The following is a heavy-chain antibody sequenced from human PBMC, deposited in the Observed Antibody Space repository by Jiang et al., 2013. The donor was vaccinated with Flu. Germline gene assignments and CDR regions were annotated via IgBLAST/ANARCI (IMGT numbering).Heavy chain of an antibody. CDR3: ARGRVAFDV. Sequence: SGAEVKKPGASVKVACEASGYTFTSYEINWVRQATGQGPEWMGWVNVASGTTGYAQKFQGRVTMTRNTAINTAYMELSGLTPDDTAVYYCARGRVAFDVWGQGTMVTVS. CDR2: VNVASGTT. V-gene: IGHV1-8*01. CDR1: GYTFTSYE. J-gene: IGHJ3*01.